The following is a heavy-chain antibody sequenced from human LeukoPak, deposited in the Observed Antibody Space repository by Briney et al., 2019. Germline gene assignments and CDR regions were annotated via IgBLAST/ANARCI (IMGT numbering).Heavy chain of an antibody. D-gene: IGHD2-8*02. V-gene: IGHV3-30*02. CDR1: GFTFSSFG. CDR3: ARDLTERKYYIAY. CDR2: IGYTGTDT. Sequence: PGGSLRLSCAASGFTFSSFGMHWVRQAPGEGLEWVAYIGYTGTDTYYADSVKGRFTISIDNSKNTVHLQVNSLRAADTALYSCARDLTERKYYIAYWGQGTLVTVSS. J-gene: IGHJ4*02.